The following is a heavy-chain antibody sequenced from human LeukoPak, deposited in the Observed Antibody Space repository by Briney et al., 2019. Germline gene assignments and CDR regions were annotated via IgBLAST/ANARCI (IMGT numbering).Heavy chain of an antibody. Sequence: SETLSLTCTVSGGSISSSSYYWGWIRQPPGKGLEWIGSIYYSGSTYYNPSLKSRVTISVDTSKNQFSLKLSSVTAADTAVYYCAREVRGIYFDYWGQGTLVTASS. V-gene: IGHV4-39*07. CDR1: GGSISSSSYY. D-gene: IGHD3-10*01. CDR2: IYYSGST. J-gene: IGHJ4*02. CDR3: AREVRGIYFDY.